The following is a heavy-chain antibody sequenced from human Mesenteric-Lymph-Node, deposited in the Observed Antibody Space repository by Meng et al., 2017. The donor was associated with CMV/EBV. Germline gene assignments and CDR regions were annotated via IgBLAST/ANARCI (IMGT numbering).Heavy chain of an antibody. CDR3: ARDHNWNYKTNYYYGMDV. CDR2: IYSAGST. D-gene: IGHD1-7*01. J-gene: IGHJ6*02. Sequence: GESLKISCAASGFTVSSNYMTWVRQAPGKGLEWVSVIYSAGSTYYADSVKGRFTISRDDSKNTLYLQMNSLRAEDTAVYYCARDHNWNYKTNYYYGMDVWGQGTTVTVSS. CDR1: GFTVSSNY. V-gene: IGHV3-53*01.